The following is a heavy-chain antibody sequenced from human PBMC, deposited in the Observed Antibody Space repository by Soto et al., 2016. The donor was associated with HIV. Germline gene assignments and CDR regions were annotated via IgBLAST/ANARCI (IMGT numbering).Heavy chain of an antibody. J-gene: IGHJ4*02. CDR1: GFTFSNAW. CDR3: TTDRIPNHYDSSGYFSY. V-gene: IGHV3-15*01. Sequence: EAQLVESGGGLVKPGGSLRLSCAASGFTFSNAWMSWIRQAPGKGLEWLGRAKSKPDGGTTDYAASVKDRFTISRDDSKNTLNLQMNSLKTEDTAVYYCTTDRIPNHYDSSGYFSYWGQGTLVTVSS. CDR2: AKSKPDGGTT. D-gene: IGHD3-22*01.